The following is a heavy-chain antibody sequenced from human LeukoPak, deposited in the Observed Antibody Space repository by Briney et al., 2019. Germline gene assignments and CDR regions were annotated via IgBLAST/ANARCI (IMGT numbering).Heavy chain of an antibody. CDR2: ISAYNGNT. J-gene: IGHJ6*03. D-gene: IGHD6-19*01. Sequence: ASVKVSCKASGYTFTSYGISWVRQAPGQGLEWMGWISAYNGNTNYAQKLQGRVTMTRNTSISTAYMELSSLRSEDTAVYYCATGYSSGWYDYYYMDVWGKGTTVTISS. CDR3: ATGYSSGWYDYYYMDV. CDR1: GYTFTSYG. V-gene: IGHV1-18*01.